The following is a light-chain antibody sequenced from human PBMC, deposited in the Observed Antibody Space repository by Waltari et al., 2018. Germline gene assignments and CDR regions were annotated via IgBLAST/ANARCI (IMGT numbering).Light chain of an antibody. CDR2: GAS. J-gene: IGKJ2*01. Sequence: EIVMTQSPATLSVSPGERAPPSCRASQSVSSNLAWYQQKPGQAPRLLIYGASTRASGISARFSGSGSGTEFTLTISSLQSEDFAVYYCLQYNNWPPYTFGQGTKLEI. V-gene: IGKV3-15*01. CDR1: QSVSSN. CDR3: LQYNNWPPYT.